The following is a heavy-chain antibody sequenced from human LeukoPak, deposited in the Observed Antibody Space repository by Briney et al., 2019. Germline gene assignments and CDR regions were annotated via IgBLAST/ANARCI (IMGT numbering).Heavy chain of an antibody. V-gene: IGHV1-2*02. CDR1: GYTFTGYY. J-gene: IGHJ4*02. Sequence: GASVNVSCKASGYTFTGYYMHWVRQAPGQGLEWMGWINPNSGGTNYAQKFQGRVTMTRGTSISTAYMERSRLRYEDTGVYYCARDGTSSWYSGLVPFWGQGTLVTVSS. CDR2: INPNSGGT. CDR3: ARDGTSSWYSGLVPF. D-gene: IGHD6-13*01.